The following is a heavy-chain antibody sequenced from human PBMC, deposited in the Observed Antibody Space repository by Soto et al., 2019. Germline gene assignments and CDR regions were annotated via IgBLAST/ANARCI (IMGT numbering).Heavy chain of an antibody. V-gene: IGHV4-61*01. CDR2: TYYSGST. Sequence: SETLSLTCTVSGGSVSSGSYHWTWIRQPPGKGLEWIGYTYYSGSTNYNPSLKSRVTISVDTSKNQFSLKLSSVTAADTAVYYCARDNMRARDGMDVWSQGTTVTVSS. D-gene: IGHD3-16*01. CDR3: ARDNMRARDGMDV. CDR1: GGSVSSGSYH. J-gene: IGHJ6*02.